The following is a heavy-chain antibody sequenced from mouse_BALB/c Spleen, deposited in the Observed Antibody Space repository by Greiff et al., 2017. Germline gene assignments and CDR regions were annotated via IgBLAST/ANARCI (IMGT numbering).Heavy chain of an antibody. J-gene: IGHJ3*01. D-gene: IGHD2-1*01. CDR2: INPSNGRT. Sequence: VKLQHPGAELVKPGASVKLSCKASGYTFTSYWMHWVKQRPGQGLEWIGEINPSNGRTNYNEKFKSKATLTVDKSSSTAYMQLSSLTSEDSAVYYCARRGGNPWFAYWGQGTLVTVSA. CDR1: GYTFTSYW. CDR3: ARRGGNPWFAY. V-gene: IGHV1S81*02.